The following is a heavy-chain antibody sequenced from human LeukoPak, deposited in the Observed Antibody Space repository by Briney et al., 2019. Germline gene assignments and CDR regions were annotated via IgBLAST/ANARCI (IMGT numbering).Heavy chain of an antibody. J-gene: IGHJ5*02. CDR3: AREGRGLINSWFDP. CDR1: GGSISSYY. V-gene: IGHV4-59*01. Sequence: SETLSLTCTVSGGSISSYYWSWIRQPPGKGLEWIGYIYYSGSTNYNPSLRGRVTISIDTSKKQLSLKLSSVTAADTAVYYCAREGRGLINSWFDPWGQGTLVTVSS. D-gene: IGHD3-10*01. CDR2: IYYSGST.